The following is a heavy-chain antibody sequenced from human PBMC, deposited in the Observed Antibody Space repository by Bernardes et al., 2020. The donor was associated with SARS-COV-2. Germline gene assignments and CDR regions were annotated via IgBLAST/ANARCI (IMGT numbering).Heavy chain of an antibody. CDR3: ARAHPLAVAGS. CDR1: GYTLTEFS. CDR2: FDPEHRKT. Sequence: ASVKVSCKVSGYTLTEFSMHWVRQAPGKGLEWLGGFDPEHRKTIYAQKFQGRVTMTEDTSTDTAYMELSRLRSDDTAVYYCARAHPLAVAGSWGQGTLVTVSS. D-gene: IGHD6-19*01. J-gene: IGHJ4*02. V-gene: IGHV1-24*01.